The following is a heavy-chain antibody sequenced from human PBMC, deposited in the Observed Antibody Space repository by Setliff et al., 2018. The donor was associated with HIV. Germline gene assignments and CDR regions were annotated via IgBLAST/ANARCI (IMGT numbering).Heavy chain of an antibody. CDR3: ARGQWPAPRPDFSDGYYNYGMDV. CDR1: GGSIRSHY. J-gene: IGHJ6*02. CDR2: FYYSGSP. D-gene: IGHD2-2*01. V-gene: IGHV4-59*11. Sequence: SETLSLTCTVSGGSIRSHYWNWIRQSPGKGLEWIAYFYYSGSPNYNPSLKSRVTMSVDTPKNQISLTLTSVTAADAAVYYCARGQWPAPRPDFSDGYYNYGMDVWGQGTTVTSP.